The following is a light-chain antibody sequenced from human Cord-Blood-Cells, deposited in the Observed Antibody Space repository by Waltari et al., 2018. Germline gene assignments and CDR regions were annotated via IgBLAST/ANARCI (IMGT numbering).Light chain of an antibody. CDR3: QQYGSSTWT. Sequence: EIVLTQSPGTLSLSPGERATLSCRASQSVSSSYLAWYQQKPGQAPRLLSYGASSSATGIPDRFSGSGSGTDFTLTISRLEPEDFAVYYCQQYGSSTWTFGQGTKVEIK. CDR1: QSVSSSY. J-gene: IGKJ1*01. V-gene: IGKV3-20*01. CDR2: GAS.